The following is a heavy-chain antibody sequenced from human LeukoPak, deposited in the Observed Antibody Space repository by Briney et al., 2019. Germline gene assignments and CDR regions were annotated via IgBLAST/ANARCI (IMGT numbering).Heavy chain of an antibody. J-gene: IGHJ4*02. CDR2: INHSGST. CDR1: GGSFSGYY. D-gene: IGHD6-13*01. CDR3: ARGQSMGAAAGTSPFDY. Sequence: ASETLSLTCAVYGGSFSGYYWSWIRQPPGKGLEWIGEINHSGSTNYNPSLKSRVTISVDTSKNQFSLKLSSVTAADTAVYYCARGQSMGAAAGTSPFDYWGQGTLVTVSS. V-gene: IGHV4-34*01.